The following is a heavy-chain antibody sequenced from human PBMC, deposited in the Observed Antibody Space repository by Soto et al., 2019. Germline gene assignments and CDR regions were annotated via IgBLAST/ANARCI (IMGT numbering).Heavy chain of an antibody. CDR3: AKSPSRAPYGMDV. Sequence: GGSLRLSCAGSGFPFSMFAMIWVRQAPGKGLEWVSSISGSIDRVYYADSVKGRFTISRDNSKKTVYLEMSSLRVEDTAVYYCAKSPSRAPYGMDVWGQGTTVTVSS. V-gene: IGHV3-23*01. J-gene: IGHJ6*02. D-gene: IGHD6-6*01. CDR1: GFPFSMFA. CDR2: ISGSIDRV.